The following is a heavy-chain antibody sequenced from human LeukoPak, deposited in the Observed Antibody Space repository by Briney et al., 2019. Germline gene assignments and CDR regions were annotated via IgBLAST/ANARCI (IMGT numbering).Heavy chain of an antibody. CDR2: FYVGGAT. CDR3: AKDLSGYSSGWYGVYPPGI. D-gene: IGHD6-19*01. V-gene: IGHV3-53*01. CDR1: GFSVNNNY. J-gene: IGHJ3*02. Sequence: PGGSLKLSCAVSGFSVNNNYMSWVRQAPGKGLEWVSVFYVGGATYYAASVKGRFTISRDNSKNTLYLQMNSLKADDTAVYYCAKDLSGYSSGWYGVYPPGIWGQGTMVTVSS.